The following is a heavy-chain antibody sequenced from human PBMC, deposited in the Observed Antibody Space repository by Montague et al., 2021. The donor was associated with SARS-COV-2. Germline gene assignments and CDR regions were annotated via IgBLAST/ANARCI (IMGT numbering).Heavy chain of an antibody. D-gene: IGHD6-19*01. CDR2: IKQDGSEK. CDR3: AREGAVAGLYYYGLDV. V-gene: IGHV3-7*01. J-gene: IGHJ6*02. CDR1: GFTLSSYW. Sequence: SLRLSCAASGFTLSSYWMSWVRQAPGKGLEWVANIKQDGSEKYYVDSVKGRFTISRDNAKNSLYLQMNSLRAEDTAAYYCAREGAVAGLYYYGLDVWGQGTTVTVSS.